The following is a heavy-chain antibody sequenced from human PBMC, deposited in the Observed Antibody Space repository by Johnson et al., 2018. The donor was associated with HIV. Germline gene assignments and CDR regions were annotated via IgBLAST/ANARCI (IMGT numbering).Heavy chain of an antibody. CDR2: ISFDGGAI. CDR1: GFSFNDYA. J-gene: IGHJ3*02. D-gene: IGHD4-17*01. Sequence: QMLLVESGGGVVQPGRSLRLSCAASGFSFNDYAMHWVRQAPGKGLEWVAVISFDGGAIYYADSVEGRFTISRDNSRDTLSLQMNSLRVEDTALYYCARDASYGDYAFDIWGQGTMVTVSS. CDR3: ARDASYGDYAFDI. V-gene: IGHV3-30*19.